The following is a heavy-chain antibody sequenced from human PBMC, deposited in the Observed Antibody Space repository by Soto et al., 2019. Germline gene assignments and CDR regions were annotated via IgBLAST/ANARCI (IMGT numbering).Heavy chain of an antibody. CDR1: GFTFRNYA. Sequence: EVQLVESGGGLVQPGGSLRLSCAASGFTFRNYAMNWVRQAPGKGLEWVSGISVSGGSTYYADSVKGRFTVSRDNSKSTVFLQMNSLRAEDTAVYFCAKGMYYYDSSGYRLFDYWGQGTLVTVSS. CDR3: AKGMYYYDSSGYRLFDY. V-gene: IGHV3-23*04. D-gene: IGHD3-22*01. J-gene: IGHJ4*02. CDR2: ISVSGGST.